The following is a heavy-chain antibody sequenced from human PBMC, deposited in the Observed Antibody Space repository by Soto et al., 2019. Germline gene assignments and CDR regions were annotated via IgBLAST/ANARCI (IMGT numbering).Heavy chain of an antibody. V-gene: IGHV1-69*13. Sequence: ASVKVSCKASGGTFSSYAITWVRQAPGHGLEWMGGIIPIFRSSNYAQKFQGRLTIIADESTSTAYMELSSLRSEDTAVYYCAKVSRAPYDYYAMDVWGQGTTVTVSS. CDR1: GGTFSSYA. CDR3: AKVSRAPYDYYAMDV. J-gene: IGHJ6*02. CDR2: IIPIFRSS.